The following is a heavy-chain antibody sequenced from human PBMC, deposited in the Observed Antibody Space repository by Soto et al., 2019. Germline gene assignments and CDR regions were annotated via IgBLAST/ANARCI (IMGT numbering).Heavy chain of an antibody. D-gene: IGHD5-18*01. V-gene: IGHV1-69*13. CDR1: GGTFSSYA. J-gene: IGHJ6*02. Sequence: ASVKVSCKASGGTFSSYAISWVRQAPGQGLEWMGGIIPIFGTANYAQKFQGRVTITADESTSTAYMELSSLRSEDTAVYYCARDWVRGYSYGPDSLGAYYYYGMDVWGQGTTVTVSS. CDR3: ARDWVRGYSYGPDSLGAYYYYGMDV. CDR2: IIPIFGTA.